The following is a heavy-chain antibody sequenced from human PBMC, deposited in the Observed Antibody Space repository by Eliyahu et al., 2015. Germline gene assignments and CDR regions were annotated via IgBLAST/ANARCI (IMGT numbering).Heavy chain of an antibody. CDR2: LYFTGGF. V-gene: IGHV4-39*02. D-gene: IGHD2-15*01. Sequence: QLQLQESGPGLVKPSETLSLTCHVSGVSISNTEYYWGWIRQSPGKGLEWVWRLYFTGGFHYHPSLNSRVTISVDTSKNHFSLKLTSVTAPDTAVYYCARLLNGDYVDVWGNGTTVTVSS. CDR3: ARLLNGDYVDV. CDR1: GVSISNTEYY. J-gene: IGHJ6*03.